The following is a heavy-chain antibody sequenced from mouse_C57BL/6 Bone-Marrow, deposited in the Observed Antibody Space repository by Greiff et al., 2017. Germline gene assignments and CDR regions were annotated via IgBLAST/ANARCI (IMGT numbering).Heavy chain of an antibody. V-gene: IGHV1-75*01. Sequence: QVQLQQSGPELVKPGASVKISCKASGYTFTDYYINWVKQRPGQGLEWIGWIFPGSGSTYYNEKFKGKATLTVDKSSSTAYMLLSSLTSEDSAVYFCARRGPTVVAHWYFEGWGTGTTVTVAS. CDR2: IFPGSGST. D-gene: IGHD1-1*01. CDR3: ARRGPTVVAHWYFEG. CDR1: GYTFTDYY. J-gene: IGHJ1*03.